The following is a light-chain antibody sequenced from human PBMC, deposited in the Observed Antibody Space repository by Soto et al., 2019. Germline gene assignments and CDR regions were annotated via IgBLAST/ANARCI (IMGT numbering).Light chain of an antibody. Sequence: QSALTQPASVSGSPGQSMTISCTGTSSDVGSYNLVSWYQQHPGKAPKLMIYEGSKRPSGVSNRFSGSKSGNTASLTISGLEAEDEADYYCCSYPGSSTYVFGTGTKVTVL. CDR1: SSDVGSYNL. V-gene: IGLV2-23*01. CDR3: CSYPGSSTYV. CDR2: EGS. J-gene: IGLJ1*01.